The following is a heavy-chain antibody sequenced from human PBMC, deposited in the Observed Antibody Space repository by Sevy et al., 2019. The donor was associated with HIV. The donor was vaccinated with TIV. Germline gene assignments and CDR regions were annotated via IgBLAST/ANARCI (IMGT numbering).Heavy chain of an antibody. J-gene: IGHJ4*02. Sequence: GGSLRLSCSASGFTFSNFGMHWVRQVPGKGLEWVTFIRYDGSDKYYATSVKGRFTISRDDSKNTLYLQMDSLRAEDTAIYYCAKDLAGPGRRYFDYWGQGTLVTVSS. CDR3: AKDLAGPGRRYFDY. CDR1: GFTFSNFG. V-gene: IGHV3-30*02. D-gene: IGHD6-13*01. CDR2: IRYDGSDK.